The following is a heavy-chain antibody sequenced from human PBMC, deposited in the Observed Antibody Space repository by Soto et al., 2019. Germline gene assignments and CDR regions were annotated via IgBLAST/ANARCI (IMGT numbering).Heavy chain of an antibody. CDR3: APPTPIVVVPADTDAFDI. Sequence: QVQLVQSGAEVKKPGSSVKVSCKASGGTFSSYAISWVRQAPGQGLEWMGGIIPIFGTANYAQKFQGRVTITADESTSTASMELSSLRSEGTAVYFCAPPTPIVVVPADTDAFDIWGQGTMVPVSS. CDR2: IIPIFGTA. J-gene: IGHJ3*02. V-gene: IGHV1-69*01. D-gene: IGHD2-2*01. CDR1: GGTFSSYA.